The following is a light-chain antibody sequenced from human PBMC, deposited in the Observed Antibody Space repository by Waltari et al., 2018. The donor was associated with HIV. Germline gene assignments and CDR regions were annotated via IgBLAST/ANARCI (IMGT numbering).Light chain of an antibody. Sequence: VLTQAALASPVTVGQPASFFCRSSQSLLHRGGDTFLTWLHQRPGQPPRLLLYKVSKRFSGVPDRISGDGAGTNFTLKIGRVQPDDAGVYYCMQATHFPRTFGQGTKLEIK. CDR3: MQATHFPRT. V-gene: IGKV2-24*01. CDR2: KVS. CDR1: QSLLHRGGDTF. J-gene: IGKJ2*01.